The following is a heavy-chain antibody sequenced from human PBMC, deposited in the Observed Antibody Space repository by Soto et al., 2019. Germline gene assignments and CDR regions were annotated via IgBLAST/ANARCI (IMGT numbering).Heavy chain of an antibody. CDR3: ARDVLGRLDSGRPRGYYYYYYGMDV. J-gene: IGHJ6*01. D-gene: IGHD6-19*01. CDR2: ISAYNGNT. CDR1: GYTFTSYG. Sequence: ASVKVSCKASGYTFTSYGISWVRQAPGQGLEWMGWISAYNGNTNYAQKLQGRVTMTTDTSTSTAYMELRSLRSDDTAVYYCARDVLGRLDSGRPRGYYYYYYGMDVWGQGTRVTVPS. V-gene: IGHV1-18*01.